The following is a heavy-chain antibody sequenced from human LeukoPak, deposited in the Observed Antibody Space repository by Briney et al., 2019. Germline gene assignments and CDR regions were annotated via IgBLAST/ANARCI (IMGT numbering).Heavy chain of an antibody. CDR3: AREDYYDSSGFFVY. CDR1: GGSISSSNW. D-gene: IGHD3-22*01. J-gene: IGHJ4*02. Sequence: SETLSLTCAVSGGSISSSNWWSWVRQPPGKGLEWIGEIYHSGSTNYNPSLKSRVTISVDTSKNQFSLKLSSVTAADTAVYYCAREDYYDSSGFFVYWGQGTLVTVSS. CDR2: IYHSGST. V-gene: IGHV4-4*02.